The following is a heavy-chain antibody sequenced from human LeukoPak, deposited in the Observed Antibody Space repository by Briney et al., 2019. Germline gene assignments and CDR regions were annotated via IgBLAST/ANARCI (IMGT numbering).Heavy chain of an antibody. V-gene: IGHV4-59*01. Sequence: SETLSLTCTVSGGSISSYYWSWIRQPPGKGLEWIGYIYYSGSTNYNPSLKSRVTISVDTSKNQFSLKLSSVTAADTAVYYCARGDVLLWFEEPITTYFDYWGQGTLVTVSS. CDR3: ARGDVLLWFEEPITTYFDY. D-gene: IGHD3-10*01. CDR2: IYYSGST. J-gene: IGHJ4*02. CDR1: GGSISSYY.